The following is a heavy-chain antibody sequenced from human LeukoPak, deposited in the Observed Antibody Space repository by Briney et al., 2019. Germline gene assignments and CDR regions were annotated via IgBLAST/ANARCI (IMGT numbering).Heavy chain of an antibody. CDR2: IYYSGST. CDR1: GGSISSYY. J-gene: IGHJ4*02. CDR3: ARDTGVRPRVAHFDY. Sequence: SETLSLTCTVSGGSISSYYWSWIRQPPGKGLEWIGYIYYSGSTYYNPSLKSRVTISVDTSKNQFSLQLNSVTPEDTAVYYCARDTGVRPRVAHFDYWGQGTLVTVSS. D-gene: IGHD1-14*01. V-gene: IGHV4-59*12.